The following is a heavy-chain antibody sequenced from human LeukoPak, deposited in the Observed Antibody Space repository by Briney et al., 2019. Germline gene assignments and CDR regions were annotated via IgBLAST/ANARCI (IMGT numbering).Heavy chain of an antibody. Sequence: ASVKVSCKASGYTFTDYYMHWVRQAPGQGLEWMGWIDPNSGETNYEQKFQGRVTMTRYTSISTAYMELSRLRSDDTAVYYCARSYHYYDSSGYSMGDTFEIWGQGTMVTVSS. CDR2: IDPNSGET. J-gene: IGHJ3*02. CDR1: GYTFTDYY. CDR3: ARSYHYYDSSGYSMGDTFEI. V-gene: IGHV1-2*02. D-gene: IGHD3-22*01.